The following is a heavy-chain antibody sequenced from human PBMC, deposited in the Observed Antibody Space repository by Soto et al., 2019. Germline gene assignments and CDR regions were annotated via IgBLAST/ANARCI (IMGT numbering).Heavy chain of an antibody. CDR3: ARGEYQLLTCYYYGMDV. CDR2: IYYSGST. CDR1: GGSISSGGYY. V-gene: IGHV4-31*03. Sequence: PSETLSLTCTVSGGSISSGGYYWSWIRQHPGKGLEWIGYIYYSGSTYYNPSLKSRVTISVDTSKNQFSLKLSSVTAADTAVYYCARGEYQLLTCYYYGMDVWGQGTTVTVSS. J-gene: IGHJ6*02. D-gene: IGHD2-2*01.